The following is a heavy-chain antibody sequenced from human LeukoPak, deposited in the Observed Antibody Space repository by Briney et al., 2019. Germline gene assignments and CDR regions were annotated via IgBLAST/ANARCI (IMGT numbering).Heavy chain of an antibody. CDR1: GFTFRRYT. CDR3: ATYSTRNAREFQS. D-gene: IGHD4-11*01. Sequence: QTGGSLRLSCAASGFTFRRYTLNWVRQAPGKGLEWISYIGSDNTTIDYADSVKGRFTISRDNAKMSLYLQMNSLRVEDTAVYYCATYSTRNAREFQSWGQGTLVTVSS. J-gene: IGHJ1*01. V-gene: IGHV3-48*04. CDR2: IGSDNTTI.